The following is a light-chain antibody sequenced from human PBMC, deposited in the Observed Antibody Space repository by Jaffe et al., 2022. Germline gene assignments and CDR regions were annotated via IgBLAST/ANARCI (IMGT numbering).Light chain of an antibody. V-gene: IGLV2-8*01. Sequence: QSALTQPPSASGSPGQSVTISCTGTSRDVGGYDFVSWYQHHPGKAPKLVMFEVYRRPSGVSSRFYGSKSGNTASLTISNIGPEDEAHYYCNSYDGTSGLLFGGGTKLTVL. J-gene: IGLJ3*02. CDR1: SRDVGGYDF. CDR3: NSYDGTSGLL. CDR2: EVY.